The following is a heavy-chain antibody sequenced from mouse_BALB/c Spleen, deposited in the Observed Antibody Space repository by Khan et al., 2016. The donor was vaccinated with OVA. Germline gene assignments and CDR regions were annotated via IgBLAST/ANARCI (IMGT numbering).Heavy chain of an antibody. J-gene: IGHJ2*01. Sequence: DLVKPGASVKLSCKASGYTFTSYWINWIKQRPGQGLVWIGRIAPGNGSTYYNEIFKDKTTMTVDTSSSTAYIQHSSLSSEDSAVYFCARAMGGNVPLDDWGQGTTLTVSS. CDR1: GYTFTSYW. V-gene: IGHV1S41*01. CDR2: IAPGNGST. CDR3: ARAMGGNVPLDD. D-gene: IGHD1-1*02.